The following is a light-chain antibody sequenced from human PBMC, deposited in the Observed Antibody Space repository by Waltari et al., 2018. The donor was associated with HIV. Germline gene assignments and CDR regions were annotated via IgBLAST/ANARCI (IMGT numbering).Light chain of an antibody. Sequence: QSALTPPASVSGSPGQSVTISCPGPTTNYNSVSWYQQHPAKAPKLIIFEGTYRPSGVSNRFSGPKSGNTASLTISGLQGEDEAHYYCSSYTASGSVIFGGGTNLTVL. CDR1: TTNYNS. V-gene: IGLV2-14*03. CDR2: EGT. J-gene: IGLJ2*01. CDR3: SSYTASGSVI.